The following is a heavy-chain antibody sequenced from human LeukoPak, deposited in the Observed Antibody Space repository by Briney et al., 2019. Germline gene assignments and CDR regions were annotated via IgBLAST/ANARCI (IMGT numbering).Heavy chain of an antibody. CDR2: ISSSSSTI. J-gene: IGHJ4*02. CDR3: ARDGGEYYDILYPDY. Sequence: PGGSLRLSCAASGFTFSSYSMNWVRQAPGKGLEWVSYISSSSSTIYYADSVKGRFTISRDNAKNSLYLQMNSLRAEDTAVYYCARDGGEYYDILYPDYWGQGTLVTVSS. V-gene: IGHV3-48*04. D-gene: IGHD3-9*01. CDR1: GFTFSSYS.